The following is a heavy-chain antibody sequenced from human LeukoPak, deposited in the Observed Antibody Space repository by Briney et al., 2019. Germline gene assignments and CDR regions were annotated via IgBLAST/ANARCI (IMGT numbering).Heavy chain of an antibody. CDR1: GGSISSATYY. CDR2: IYYSGST. CDR3: SGVNGYYYYYMDV. J-gene: IGHJ6*03. V-gene: IGHV4-61*05. Sequence: PSQTLSLTCTVSGGSISSATYYWGWIRQPPGKGLEWIGYIYYSGSTNYNPSLKSRVTISVDTSKNQFSLKLSSVTAADTAVYYCSGVNGYYYYYMDVWGKGTTVTVSS.